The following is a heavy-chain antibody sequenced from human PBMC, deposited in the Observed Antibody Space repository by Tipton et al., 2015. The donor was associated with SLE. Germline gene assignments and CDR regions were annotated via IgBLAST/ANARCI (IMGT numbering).Heavy chain of an antibody. V-gene: IGHV3-23*03. CDR2: IYTGGGT. D-gene: IGHD4-11*01. CDR1: GFTFSSYA. J-gene: IGHJ3*02. Sequence: SLRLSCAASGFTFSSYAMSWVRQAPGKGLEWVSVIYTGGGTYYADSVKGRFTISRDNSKNTLYLQMNSLRAEDTAVYYCAKQRHSSNYWVAFDIWGQGTMVTVSS. CDR3: AKQRHSSNYWVAFDI.